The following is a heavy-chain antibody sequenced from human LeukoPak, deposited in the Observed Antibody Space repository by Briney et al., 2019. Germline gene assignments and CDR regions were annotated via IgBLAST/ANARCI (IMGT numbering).Heavy chain of an antibody. CDR2: ISSSSSYI. Sequence: GGSLRLSCAASGFTFNSYWTSWVRQAPGKGLEWVSSISSSSSYIYYADSVKGRFTISRDNAKNSLYLRMNSLRAEDTAVYYCAKPFYDFWSGYSEYYFDYWGQGTLVTVSS. D-gene: IGHD3-3*01. CDR3: AKPFYDFWSGYSEYYFDY. CDR1: GFTFNSYW. J-gene: IGHJ4*02. V-gene: IGHV3-21*04.